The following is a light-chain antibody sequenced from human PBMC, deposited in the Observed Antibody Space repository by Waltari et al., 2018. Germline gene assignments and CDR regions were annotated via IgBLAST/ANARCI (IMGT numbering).Light chain of an antibody. V-gene: IGKV3-20*01. CDR3: QHYLRLPVT. J-gene: IGKJ1*01. Sequence: EIVLTQSPGTLSLSLGERATVSCRASQSVSRALAWYQQKPGQAPRLLIYGASTRATGIPDRFSGSGSGTDFSLTISRLEADDLAVYYCQHYLRLPVTFGQGTTVEI. CDR1: QSVSRA. CDR2: GAS.